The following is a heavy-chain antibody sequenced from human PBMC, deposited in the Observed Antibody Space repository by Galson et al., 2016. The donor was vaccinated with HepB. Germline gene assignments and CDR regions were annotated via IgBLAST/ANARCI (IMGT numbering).Heavy chain of an antibody. CDR3: ARDAGSDYHY. J-gene: IGHJ4*02. D-gene: IGHD5-12*01. V-gene: IGHV3-23*01. CDR2: ISGDGTT. Sequence: SLRLSCAASGFTFSIYAMSWVRQAPGKGLEWVSAISGDGTTHYADSVKGRFTISRDNSKDTLYLQMSSLRAEDTAVYYCARDAGSDYHYWGRGTLVTVSS. CDR1: GFTFSIYA.